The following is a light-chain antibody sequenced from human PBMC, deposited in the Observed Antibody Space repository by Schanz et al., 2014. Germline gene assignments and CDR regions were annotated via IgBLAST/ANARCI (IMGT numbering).Light chain of an antibody. CDR1: SSDVGGYDY. V-gene: IGLV2-14*01. J-gene: IGLJ3*02. Sequence: QSALTQPASVSESPGQSITISCTGTSSDVGGYDYVSWYQQHPGKAPKLMIYDVSYRPSGVSNRFSGSKSGNTASLTISGLQAEDEADYYCGSYSTTNSLGVFGGGTKLTVL. CDR3: GSYSTTNSLGV. CDR2: DVS.